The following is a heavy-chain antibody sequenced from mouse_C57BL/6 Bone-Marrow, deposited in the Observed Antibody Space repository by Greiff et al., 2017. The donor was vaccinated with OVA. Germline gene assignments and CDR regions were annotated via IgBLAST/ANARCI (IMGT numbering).Heavy chain of an antibody. J-gene: IGHJ1*03. Sequence: VQLQQPGAELVKPGASVKMSCKASGYTFTSYWITWVKQRPGQGLEWIGDIYPGSGSTNYNEKFKSKATLTVDTSSSTAYMQLSSLTSEDSAVYYCARWGYYGSSYHYRYFDVWGTGTTVTVSS. CDR3: ARWGYYGSSYHYRYFDV. V-gene: IGHV1-55*01. CDR1: GYTFTSYW. D-gene: IGHD1-1*01. CDR2: IYPGSGST.